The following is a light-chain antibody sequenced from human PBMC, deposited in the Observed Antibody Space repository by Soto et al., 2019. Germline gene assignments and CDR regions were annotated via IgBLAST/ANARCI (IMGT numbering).Light chain of an antibody. CDR1: QSVSGDY. J-gene: IGKJ5*01. CDR3: HQYGSSPIT. CDR2: SAS. Sequence: EGVFINPQDNLSLFPGERATLFFRASQSVSGDYFAWYQQKPGQAPRLLIYSASLKPAGIPDRFSGSGSATDFTLTISRLEPEDFALFYCHQYGSSPITFGQGTRLEI. V-gene: IGKV3-20*01.